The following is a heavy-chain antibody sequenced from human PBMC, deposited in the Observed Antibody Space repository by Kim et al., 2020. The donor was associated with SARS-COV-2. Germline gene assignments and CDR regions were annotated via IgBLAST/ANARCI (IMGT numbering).Heavy chain of an antibody. D-gene: IGHD1-1*01. Sequence: GGSLRLSCAASGFTFSSYAMHWVRQAPGKGLEWVAVISYDGSNKYYADSVKGRFTISRDNSKNTLYLQMNSLRAEDTAVYYCARDPNKYNWNDAPLIHWG. CDR3: ARDPNKYNWNDAPLIH. J-gene: IGHJ1*01. V-gene: IGHV3-30-3*01. CDR2: ISYDGSNK. CDR1: GFTFSSYA.